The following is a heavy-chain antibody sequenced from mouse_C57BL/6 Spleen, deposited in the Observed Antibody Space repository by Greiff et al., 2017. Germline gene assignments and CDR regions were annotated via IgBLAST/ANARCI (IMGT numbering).Heavy chain of an antibody. CDR1: GFNIKDYY. D-gene: IGHD4-1*01. CDR3: TIWDDWYFDV. Sequence: VHVKQSGAELVRPGASVKLSCTASGFNIKDYYMHWVKQRPEQGLEWIGRIDPEDGDTEYAPKFQGKATMTADTSSNTAYLQLSSLTSEDTAVYYCTIWDDWYFDVWGTGTTVTVSS. J-gene: IGHJ1*03. CDR2: IDPEDGDT. V-gene: IGHV14-1*01.